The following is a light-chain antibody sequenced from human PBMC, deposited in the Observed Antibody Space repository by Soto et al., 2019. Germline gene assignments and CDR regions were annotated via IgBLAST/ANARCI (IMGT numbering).Light chain of an antibody. V-gene: IGKV3-20*01. CDR3: QHYGRSPRLT. J-gene: IGKJ4*01. CDR2: GAS. Sequence: EIVLTQSPGTLSLSPGERATLSCRASQSVSTIYLAWYQQKPGQAPRLLIYGASSRATGFPDRFSGSGSGTAFTLSISRLEPEDSAVYYCQHYGRSPRLTFGGGTKVEIK. CDR1: QSVSTIY.